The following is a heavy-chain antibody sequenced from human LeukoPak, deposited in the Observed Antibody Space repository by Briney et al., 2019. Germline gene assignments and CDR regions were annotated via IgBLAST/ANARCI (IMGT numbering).Heavy chain of an antibody. CDR2: IKQDGSEK. D-gene: IGHD2-15*01. J-gene: IGHJ4*02. Sequence: PGGSLRLSCAASGFTFRSYWMSWVRQAPGKGLELVANIKQDGSEKYYVDSVKGRFTISRDNAKNSVYLQMISLRVEDTAVYYCARESTRYCICGSCYSSSSLDYWGQGTLVSVSS. CDR3: ARESTRYCICGSCYSSSSLDY. V-gene: IGHV3-7*01. CDR1: GFTFRSYW.